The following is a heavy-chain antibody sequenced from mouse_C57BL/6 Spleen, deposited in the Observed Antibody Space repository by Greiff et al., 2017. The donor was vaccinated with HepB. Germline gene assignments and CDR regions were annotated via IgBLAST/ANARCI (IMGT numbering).Heavy chain of an antibody. V-gene: IGHV1-82*01. J-gene: IGHJ1*03. CDR2: IYPGDGDT. CDR3: ARYTTVRYFDV. Sequence: VQLQESGPELVKPGASVKISCKASGYAFSSSWMNWVKQRPGKGLEWIGRIYPGDGDTNYNGKFKGKATLTADKSSSTAYMQLSSLTSEDSAVYFCARYTTVRYFDVWGTGTTVTVSS. D-gene: IGHD1-1*01. CDR1: GYAFSSSW.